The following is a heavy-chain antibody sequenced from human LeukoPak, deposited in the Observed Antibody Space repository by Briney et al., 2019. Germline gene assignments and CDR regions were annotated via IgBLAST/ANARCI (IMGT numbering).Heavy chain of an antibody. J-gene: IGHJ6*02. Sequence: PGGSLRLSCAASGFTFSSYAMHWVRPAPGKRLEWVAVISYDGSNKYYADSVKGRFTISRDNSKNTLYLQMNSLRAADTAVYYCAKSREEGYCSSTSCTSYYYYYGMDVWGQGTTVTVSS. V-gene: IGHV3-30-3*01. CDR2: ISYDGSNK. D-gene: IGHD2-2*01. CDR1: GFTFSSYA. CDR3: AKSREEGYCSSTSCTSYYYYYGMDV.